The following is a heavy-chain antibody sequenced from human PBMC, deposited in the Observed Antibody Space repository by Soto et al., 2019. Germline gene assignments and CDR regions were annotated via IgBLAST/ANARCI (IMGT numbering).Heavy chain of an antibody. CDR3: ARDLPPVDY. Sequence: QIQLVQSGAEVKKPGASVKVSCKASGYTFSSYHITWVRQAPGQGLEWMGWISAYNGNTNYAQNLQVRVTMTTDPSTSTAYMELRSRRSDDSAVYYCARDLPPVDYWGQGTLVTVSS. V-gene: IGHV1-18*01. CDR1: GYTFSSYH. J-gene: IGHJ4*02. CDR2: ISAYNGNT.